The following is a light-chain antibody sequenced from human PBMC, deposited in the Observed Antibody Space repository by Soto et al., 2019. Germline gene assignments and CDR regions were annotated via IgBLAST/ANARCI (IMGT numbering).Light chain of an antibody. J-gene: IGLJ1*01. CDR3: SSYTSSSTLGYV. CDR2: DVS. V-gene: IGLV2-14*01. CDR1: SSDAGGYNY. Sequence: QSVLTQPASVSGSPGQSITISCTGTSSDAGGYNYVSWYQQHPGKAPKLMIHDVSNRPSGVSNRFSGSKSGNTASLTISGLQAEDEADYYCSSYTSSSTLGYVFGTGTKVTVL.